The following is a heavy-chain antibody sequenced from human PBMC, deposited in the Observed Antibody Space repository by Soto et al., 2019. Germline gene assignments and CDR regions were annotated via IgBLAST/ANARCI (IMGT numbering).Heavy chain of an antibody. D-gene: IGHD6-19*01. CDR2: ISGSGGST. CDR3: ASFLGVAGRRGYFDY. J-gene: IGHJ4*02. Sequence: GGSLRLSCAASGFTFSSYAMSWVRQAPGKGLEWVSAISGSGGSTYYADSVKGRFTISRDNSKNTLYLQMNSLRAEDTAVYYFASFLGVAGRRGYFDYWAQGTLVTVSS. V-gene: IGHV3-23*01. CDR1: GFTFSSYA.